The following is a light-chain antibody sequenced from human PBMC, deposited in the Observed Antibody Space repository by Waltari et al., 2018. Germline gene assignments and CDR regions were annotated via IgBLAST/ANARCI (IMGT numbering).Light chain of an antibody. CDR1: QSVGRF. CDR2: HAS. V-gene: IGKV3-20*01. J-gene: IGKJ1*01. CDR3: QKYVNLPAT. Sequence: SGRASQSVGRFLAWYQQKPGQAPRLLCYHASLRGKGIPERFSGSGSGTDFSLTISGLEPEDFAVYYCQKYVNLPATFGQGTKVEI.